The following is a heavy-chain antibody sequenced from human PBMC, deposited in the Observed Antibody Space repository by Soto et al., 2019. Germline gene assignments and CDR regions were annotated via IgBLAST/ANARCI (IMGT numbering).Heavy chain of an antibody. CDR3: AHIRGAGAYYYYPMDV. CDR2: IDWDDDK. CDR1: GFSLTTPGTC. V-gene: IGHV2-70*12. J-gene: IGHJ6*02. Sequence: XGPTLVNPRQTLTLTCTFSGFSLTTPGTCVSWIRQPPGKALEWLAVIDWDDDKYYSTSLKTRLSISMDTSKNQVVLEMTNVAPVDTATYYCAHIRGAGAYYYYPMDVWGQGTTVTVSS. D-gene: IGHD3-10*01.